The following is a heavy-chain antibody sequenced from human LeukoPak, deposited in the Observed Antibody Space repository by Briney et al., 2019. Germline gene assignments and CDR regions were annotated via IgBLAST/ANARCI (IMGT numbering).Heavy chain of an antibody. CDR3: ARSGLVARNQGFDY. Sequence: ASVKVSCKASGGTFSSYVISWVRQAPGQGLEWMGRIIPILGIANYAQKFQGRVTITADKSTSTAYMELSSLRSEDTAVYYCARSGLVARNQGFDYWGQGTLVTVSS. V-gene: IGHV1-69*04. CDR2: IIPILGIA. J-gene: IGHJ4*02. D-gene: IGHD6-19*01. CDR1: GGTFSSYV.